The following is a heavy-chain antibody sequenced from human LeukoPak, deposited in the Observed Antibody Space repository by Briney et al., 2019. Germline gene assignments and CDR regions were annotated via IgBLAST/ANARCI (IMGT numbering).Heavy chain of an antibody. CDR2: IYYSGST. CDR3: ARQAYYYGSGSYYWWFDP. V-gene: IGHV4-59*08. Sequence: PSETLSLTCTVSSGSISNYYWSWIRQPPGKGLEWIGYIYYSGSTNYNPSLKSRVTISVDTSKNQFSLKLSSVTAADTAVYYCARQAYYYGSGSYYWWFDPWGQGTLVTVSS. CDR1: SGSISNYY. J-gene: IGHJ5*02. D-gene: IGHD3-10*01.